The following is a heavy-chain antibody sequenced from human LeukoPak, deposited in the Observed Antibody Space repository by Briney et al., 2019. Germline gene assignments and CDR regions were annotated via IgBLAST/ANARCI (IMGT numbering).Heavy chain of an antibody. V-gene: IGHV3-74*01. CDR3: AREKRRWLQLPIHFDY. J-gene: IGHJ4*02. CDR1: GFTFSSYW. CDR2: INSDGSST. D-gene: IGHD5-24*01. Sequence: PGRSLRLSCAAPGFTFSSYWMHWVRQAPGKGLVWVSRINSDGSSTSYADSVKGRFTISRDNAKNTLYLQMNSLRAEDTAVYYCAREKRRWLQLPIHFDYWGQGTLVTVPS.